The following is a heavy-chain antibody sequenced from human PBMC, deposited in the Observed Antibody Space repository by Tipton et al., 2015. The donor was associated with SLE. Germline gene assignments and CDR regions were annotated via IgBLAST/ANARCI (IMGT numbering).Heavy chain of an antibody. CDR1: GGSFSDYY. Sequence: TLSLTCAVYGGSFSDYYWSWIRQPPGKGLEWIGEINHSGSTNYNPSLKSRVTISVDTSKNQFSLKLSSVTAADTAVYYCARGFYYYDSSGFDYRGQGTLVTVSS. CDR3: ARGFYYYDSSGFDY. D-gene: IGHD3-22*01. J-gene: IGHJ4*02. CDR2: INHSGST. V-gene: IGHV4-34*01.